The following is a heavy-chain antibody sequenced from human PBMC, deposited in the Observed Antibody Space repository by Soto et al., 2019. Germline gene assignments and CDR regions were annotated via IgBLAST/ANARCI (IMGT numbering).Heavy chain of an antibody. CDR1: GGAFSNYL. CDR2: IIPIFGSG. V-gene: IGHV1-69*13. J-gene: IGHJ6*02. Sequence: SVKVSCKASGGAFSNYLISWVRRAPGQGLEWMGGIIPIFGSGNYAQKFLGRVTITADESTSTAHMELSSLRSEDMAVYYCASSYLLVAASPSSFYYGMDIWGQGTTVTVSS. D-gene: IGHD2-15*01. CDR3: ASSYLLVAASPSSFYYGMDI.